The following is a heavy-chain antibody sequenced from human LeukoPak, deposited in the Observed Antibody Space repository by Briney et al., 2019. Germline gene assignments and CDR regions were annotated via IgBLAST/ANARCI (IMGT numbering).Heavy chain of an antibody. J-gene: IGHJ4*02. V-gene: IGHV4-59*08. CDR3: ARHTGYSYGKYYFDY. Sequence: KPSETLSLTCTVSGGSISSYYWGWIRQPPGKGLEWIGYIYYSGSTNYNPSLKSRVTISVDTSKNQFSLKLSSVTAADTAVYYCARHTGYSYGKYYFDYWGQGTLVTVSS. CDR2: IYYSGST. D-gene: IGHD5-18*01. CDR1: GGSISSYY.